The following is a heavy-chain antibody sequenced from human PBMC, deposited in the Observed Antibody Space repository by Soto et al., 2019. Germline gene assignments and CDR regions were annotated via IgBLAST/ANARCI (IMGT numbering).Heavy chain of an antibody. J-gene: IGHJ4*02. CDR2: IYYSGST. D-gene: IGHD3-16*02. CDR3: ARDSYDYVWGSYRYTYFDY. CDR1: GGSVSSGSYY. V-gene: IGHV4-61*01. Sequence: PSETLSLTCTFSGGSVSSGSYYWSWIRQPPGKGLEWIGYIYYSGSTNYNPSLKSRVTISVDTSKNQFSLKLSSVTAADTAVYYCARDSYDYVWGSYRYTYFDYWGQGTLVTVSS.